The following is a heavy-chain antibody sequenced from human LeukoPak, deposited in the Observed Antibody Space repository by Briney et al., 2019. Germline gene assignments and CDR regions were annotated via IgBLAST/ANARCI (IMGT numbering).Heavy chain of an antibody. D-gene: IGHD3-3*01. V-gene: IGHV4-59*12. J-gene: IGHJ6*03. CDR3: ARDATGGFGVGSNYYMDV. CDR2: IYYGGST. Sequence: SETLSLTCTVSGGSISSYYWSWIRQPPGKGLEWIGYIYYGGSTNYNPSLKSRVTMSVDTSKNQFSLKLSSVTAADTAVYYCARDATGGFGVGSNYYMDVWGKGTTVTVSS. CDR1: GGSISSYY.